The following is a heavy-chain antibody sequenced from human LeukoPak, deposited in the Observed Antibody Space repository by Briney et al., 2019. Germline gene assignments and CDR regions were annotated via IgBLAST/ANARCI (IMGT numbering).Heavy chain of an antibody. Sequence: GASVKVSCKASGYTFTSYYMHWVRQAPGQGLEWMGIINPSGGSTSYAQKFQGRVTMTRDTSTSTVYMELSSLRSEDTAVYYCARELRYSGSCYRGDAFDIWGQGTMVTVSS. V-gene: IGHV1-46*01. CDR2: INPSGGST. D-gene: IGHD1-26*01. CDR3: ARELRYSGSCYRGDAFDI. J-gene: IGHJ3*02. CDR1: GYTFTSYY.